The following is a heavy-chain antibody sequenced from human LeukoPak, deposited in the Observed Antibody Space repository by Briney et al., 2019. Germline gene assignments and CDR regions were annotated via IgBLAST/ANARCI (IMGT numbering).Heavy chain of an antibody. Sequence: SEALSLTCAVYGGSFSGYYWSWIRQPPGKGLEWIGEINHSGSTYYNPSLKSRVTLSLDTSNKRFSLKLNSVTAADTAVYYCARALGTGLVDYWGQGTLVTVSS. CDR1: GGSFSGYY. CDR3: ARALGTGLVDY. D-gene: IGHD2-8*02. CDR2: INHSGST. J-gene: IGHJ4*02. V-gene: IGHV4-34*01.